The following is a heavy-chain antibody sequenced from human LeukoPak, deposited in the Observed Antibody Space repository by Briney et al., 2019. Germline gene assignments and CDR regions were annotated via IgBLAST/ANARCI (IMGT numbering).Heavy chain of an antibody. CDR3: ARWGHFNTSGYFVVDY. CDR2: IHYSGST. V-gene: IGHV4-59*01. CDR1: DGSISSYY. J-gene: IGHJ4*02. D-gene: IGHD6-19*01. Sequence: TPSETLSLTCPISDGSISSYYWNWIRQSPGKGLEWIGHIHYSGSTHYNPSLQSRASISIDTSKNHFSLKLRSVTAVDTAVYYCARWGHFNTSGYFVVDYWGQGTLVTVSS.